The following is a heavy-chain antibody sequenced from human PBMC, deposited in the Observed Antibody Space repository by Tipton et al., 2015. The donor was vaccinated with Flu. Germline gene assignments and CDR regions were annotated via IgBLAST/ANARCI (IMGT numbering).Heavy chain of an antibody. V-gene: IGHV3-23*01. CDR2: VGGGGGPK. Sequence: GSLRLSCAASGFTFSRYAMTWVRQAPGQGLEWVASVGGGGGPKYFADSVKGRFTISRDNFKNTLYLQMNSLRAEDTAVYYCAKVIPELVAGLDYWGQGTLVTVSS. CDR1: GFTFSRYA. J-gene: IGHJ4*02. D-gene: IGHD6-19*01. CDR3: AKVIPELVAGLDY.